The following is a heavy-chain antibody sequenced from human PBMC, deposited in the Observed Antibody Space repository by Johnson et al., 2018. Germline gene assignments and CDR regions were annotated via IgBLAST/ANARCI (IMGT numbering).Heavy chain of an antibody. D-gene: IGHD3-16*01. CDR1: GLTFRDYY. J-gene: IGHJ6*03. Sequence: QVQLQESGGGLVKPGESLRLSCAASGLTFRDYYMGWVRQAPGKGLACLSYSGRSGSVEGTTASVKGQFTIPRDDGKNSMYLQMNSLRVEDTAVYYCARDESYGSRYINYGDVWGEGTTVTVS. CDR2: SGRSGSVE. CDR3: ARDESYGSRYINYGDV. V-gene: IGHV3-11*01.